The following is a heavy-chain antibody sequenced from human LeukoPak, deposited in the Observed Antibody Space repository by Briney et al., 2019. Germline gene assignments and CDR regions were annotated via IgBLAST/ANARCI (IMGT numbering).Heavy chain of an antibody. D-gene: IGHD1-26*01. CDR2: IYTGGST. V-gene: IGHV4-4*07. CDR1: GGSISSYY. Sequence: PSETLSLTCTVSGGSISSYYWSWIRQPAGKGLEWIGRIYTGGSTNYNASLKSRVSMSVDTSKNQFSLKLSSVTAADTAVFYSARENSGSYREFDYWGQGTLVTVSS. J-gene: IGHJ4*02. CDR3: ARENSGSYREFDY.